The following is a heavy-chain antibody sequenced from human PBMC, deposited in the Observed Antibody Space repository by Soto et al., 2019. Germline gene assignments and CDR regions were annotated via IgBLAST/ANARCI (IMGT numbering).Heavy chain of an antibody. J-gene: IGHJ3*02. CDR1: GYTFSAYY. CDR2: INPSGGST. Sequence: QVQLVQSGAEVKKPGASVKVSCKSSGYTFSAYYMHWVRQAPGQGLEWMGLINPSGGSTTYAQNFQGRVTMTRDTSTSTVYMELSSLRSEDTAVYYCAITRDSSGAFDIWGQGTMVTVSS. V-gene: IGHV1-46*01. D-gene: IGHD3-22*01. CDR3: AITRDSSGAFDI.